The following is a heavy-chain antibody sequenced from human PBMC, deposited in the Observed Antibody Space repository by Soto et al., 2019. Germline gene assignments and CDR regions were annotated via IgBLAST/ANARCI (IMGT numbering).Heavy chain of an antibody. D-gene: IGHD1-26*01. V-gene: IGHV3-15*01. J-gene: IGHJ4*02. CDR2: IKCKINADTT. CDR3: TTSGTPTTLTDY. Sequence: AGSLRLSCAASGFTFTNAWMSWVRQAPGKGLEWVGLIKCKINADTTDYPTPVNGRLIISRDDSNNMLYLQMTSLEMADKAGYYCTTSGTPTTLTDYWGQGTLVTVSS. CDR1: GFTFTNAW.